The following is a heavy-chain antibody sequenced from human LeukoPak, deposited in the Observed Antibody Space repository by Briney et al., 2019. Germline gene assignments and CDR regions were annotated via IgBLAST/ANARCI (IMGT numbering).Heavy chain of an antibody. J-gene: IGHJ4*02. Sequence: ASVKVSCKASGYTFTGYYMHWVRQAPGQGLEWMGRINPNSGGTNYAQKFQGRVTMTRDTSISTAYMELSRLRSDDTAVYYCARLIDGDYYFDYWGQGTLVTVSS. CDR3: ARLIDGDYYFDY. CDR1: GYTFTGYY. V-gene: IGHV1-2*06. CDR2: INPNSGGT. D-gene: IGHD4-17*01.